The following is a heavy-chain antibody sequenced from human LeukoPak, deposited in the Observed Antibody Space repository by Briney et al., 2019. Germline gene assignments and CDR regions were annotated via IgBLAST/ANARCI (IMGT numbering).Heavy chain of an antibody. CDR3: ARPSGRLELLDYFDY. Sequence: ASVKVSCKASGYTFTSYYIHWVRQAPGQGLEWMGIINPGGGSTSYAQKFQGRVTMTRDTSTSTVYMELSSLRSEDTAVYYCARPSGRLELLDYFDYWGQGTLVTVSS. J-gene: IGHJ4*02. D-gene: IGHD1-7*01. CDR2: INPGGGST. V-gene: IGHV1-46*01. CDR1: GYTFTSYY.